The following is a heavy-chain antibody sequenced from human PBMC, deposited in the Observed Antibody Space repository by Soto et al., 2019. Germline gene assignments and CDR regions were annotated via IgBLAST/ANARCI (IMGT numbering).Heavy chain of an antibody. CDR2: INHSGST. V-gene: IGHV4-34*01. CDR3: ARGLGGGIAAAGTTSNWFDP. D-gene: IGHD6-13*01. J-gene: IGHJ5*02. CDR1: GGSFSGYY. Sequence: SETLSLTYAVDGGSFSGYYWSWIRQPPGKGLEWIGEINHSGSTNYNPSLKSRVTISVDTSKNQFSLKLSSVTAADTAVYYCARGLGGGIAAAGTTSNWFDPWGQGTLVTVSS.